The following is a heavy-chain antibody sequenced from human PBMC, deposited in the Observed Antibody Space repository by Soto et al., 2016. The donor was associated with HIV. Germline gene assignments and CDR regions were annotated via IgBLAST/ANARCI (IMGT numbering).Heavy chain of an antibody. CDR2: IYYSGST. CDR1: GGSISSGGYY. D-gene: IGHD6-6*01. V-gene: IGHV4-31*03. J-gene: IGHJ4*02. CDR3: ARGDYSSSSRXYYFDY. Sequence: QVQLQESGPGLVKPSQTLSLTCTVSGGSISSGGYYWSWIRQHPGKGLEWIGYIYYSGSTYYNPSLKSRVTISVDTSKNQFSLKLRSVTAADTAVYYCARGDYSSSSRXYYFDYWGQGTLVTVSS.